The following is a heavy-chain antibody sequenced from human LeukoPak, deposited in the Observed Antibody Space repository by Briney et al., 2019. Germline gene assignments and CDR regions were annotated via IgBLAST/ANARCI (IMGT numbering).Heavy chain of an antibody. CDR2: ISWNSGSI. CDR1: GFTFDDYA. D-gene: IGHD6-19*01. Sequence: GGSLRLSCAASGFTFDDYAMHWVRQAPGKGLEWVSGISWNSGSIGYADSVKGRFTISRDNAKNSLYLQMNSLGAEDTALYYCAKVRLSSGWYSFDYWGQGTLVTVSS. CDR3: AKVRLSSGWYSFDY. J-gene: IGHJ4*02. V-gene: IGHV3-9*01.